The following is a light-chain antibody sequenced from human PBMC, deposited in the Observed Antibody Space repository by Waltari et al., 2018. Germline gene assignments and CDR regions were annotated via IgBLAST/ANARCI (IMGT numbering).Light chain of an antibody. CDR1: SSHVGGYNY. V-gene: IGLV2-14*01. CDR2: DVS. CDR3: SSYTSSSTLVV. J-gene: IGLJ2*01. Sequence: QSALPQPASVSGSPGPSLPISCPGTSSHVGGYNYVSWYQQHPGKAPKLMIYDVSKRPSGVSNRFSGSKSGNTASLTISGLQAEDEADYYCSSYTSSSTLVVFGGGTKLTVL.